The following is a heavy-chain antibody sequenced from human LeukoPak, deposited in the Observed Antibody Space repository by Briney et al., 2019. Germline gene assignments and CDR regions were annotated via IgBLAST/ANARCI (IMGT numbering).Heavy chain of an antibody. D-gene: IGHD3-10*01. CDR3: ASLGSGSSRIIDFDY. Sequence: ASVKVSCKASGYTFTTYYMHWVRQAPGQGLEWMGIIDPSGGGTNYAQKFQGRVTMTRDTSTSTVYMELSSLRSEDTAVYYCASLGSGSSRIIDFDYWGQGTLVTVSS. J-gene: IGHJ4*02. V-gene: IGHV1-46*01. CDR2: IDPSGGGT. CDR1: GYTFTTYY.